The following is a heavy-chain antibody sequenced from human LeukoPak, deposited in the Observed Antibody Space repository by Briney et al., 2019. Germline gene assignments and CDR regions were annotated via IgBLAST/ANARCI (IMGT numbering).Heavy chain of an antibody. CDR1: GGSISSYY. V-gene: IGHV4-59*12. CDR2: IYYSGST. J-gene: IGHJ4*02. Sequence: SETLSLTCTVSGGSISSYYWSWIRQPPGKGLEWIGYIYYSGSTNYSPSLKSRVTISVDTSKNQFSLKLSSVTAADTAVYYCARGGKIFDYWGQGTLVTVSS. D-gene: IGHD4-23*01. CDR3: ARGGKIFDY.